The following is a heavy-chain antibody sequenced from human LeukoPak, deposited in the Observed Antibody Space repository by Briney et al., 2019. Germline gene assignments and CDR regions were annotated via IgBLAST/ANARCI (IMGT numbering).Heavy chain of an antibody. CDR2: VKSDGSNP. V-gene: IGHV3-74*01. CDR1: RFSFGNYW. CDR3: ARDIVSGSGSLDY. D-gene: IGHD3-10*01. Sequence: GSLRLSCAASRFSFGNYWMHWVRQAPGKGLVWVSRVKSDGSNPSYADSVKGRFTISRDNAENMLYLQMNTLGVEDTAVYYCARDIVSGSGSLDYWGQGTLVTVSS. J-gene: IGHJ4*02.